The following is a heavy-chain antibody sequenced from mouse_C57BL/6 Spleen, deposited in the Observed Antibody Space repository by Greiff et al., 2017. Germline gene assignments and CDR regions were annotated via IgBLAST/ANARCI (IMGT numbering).Heavy chain of an antibody. V-gene: IGHV1-80*01. CDR1: GYAFSSYW. CDR3: ARFYDGYYFDY. CDR2: IYPGDGDT. D-gene: IGHD2-3*01. Sequence: VQLQQSGAELVKPGASVKISCKASGYAFSSYWMNWVKQRPGTGLEWIGQIYPGDGDTNYNGKFKGKATLTADKSSSTAYMQLSSLTSEDSAVYFCARFYDGYYFDYWGQGTTLTVSS. J-gene: IGHJ2*01.